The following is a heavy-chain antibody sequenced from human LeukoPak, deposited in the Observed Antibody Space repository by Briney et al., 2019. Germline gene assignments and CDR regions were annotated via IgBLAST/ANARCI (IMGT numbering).Heavy chain of an antibody. CDR3: ARVRRSQTAEDY. V-gene: IGHV4-38-2*01. CDR2: IYHSGST. Sequence: SETLSLTCAVSGYSISSGYYWGLIRQPPGKGLEWIGSIYHSGSTYYNPSLKSRVTISVDTSKNQFSLKLSSVTAADTAVYYCARVRRSQTAEDYWGQGTLVTVSS. D-gene: IGHD1-14*01. J-gene: IGHJ4*02. CDR1: GYSISSGYY.